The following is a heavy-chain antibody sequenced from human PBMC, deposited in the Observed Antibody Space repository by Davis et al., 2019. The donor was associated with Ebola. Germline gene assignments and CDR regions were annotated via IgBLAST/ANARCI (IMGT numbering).Heavy chain of an antibody. CDR1: GFTFSSYA. CDR2: ISGSGGST. V-gene: IGHV3-23*01. J-gene: IGHJ4*02. CDR3: ANPGGYCISTSCPVDY. Sequence: GESLKISCAASGFTFSSYAMSWVRQAPGKGLEWVPAISGSGGSTYYAASVKGRFTISRDNSKNTLYLQMHSLRAEDTAVYYCANPGGYCISTSCPVDYWGQGALVTVSS. D-gene: IGHD2-2*01.